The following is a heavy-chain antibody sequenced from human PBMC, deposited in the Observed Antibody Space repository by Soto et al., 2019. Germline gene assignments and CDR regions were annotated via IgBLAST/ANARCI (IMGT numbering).Heavy chain of an antibody. Sequence: EVQLLESGGGLVQPGGSLRLSCAASGFTFSSYAMSWVRQAPGKGLEWVSAISGSGGSTYYADSVKDRFTISRDNSKNTLDLQMNSLRAEDTAAYYCANQGQLERRRVLMFDYWGQGTLVNVSS. CDR1: GFTFSSYA. CDR2: ISGSGGST. V-gene: IGHV3-23*01. CDR3: ANQGQLERRRVLMFDY. D-gene: IGHD1-1*01. J-gene: IGHJ4*02.